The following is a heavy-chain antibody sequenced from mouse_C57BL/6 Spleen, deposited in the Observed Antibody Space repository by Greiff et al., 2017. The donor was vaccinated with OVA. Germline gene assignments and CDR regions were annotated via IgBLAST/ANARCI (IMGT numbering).Heavy chain of an antibody. V-gene: IGHV1-82*01. CDR1: GYAFSSSW. J-gene: IGHJ4*01. CDR2: IYPGDGDT. D-gene: IGHD2-4*01. Sequence: VQLQQSGPELVKPGASVKISCKASGYAFSSSWMNWVKQRPGKGLEWIGRIYPGDGDTNYNGKFKGKATLTADKSSSTAYMQLSSLTSEDSAVYFCARYDYDDATDYWGQGTSVTVSS. CDR3: ARYDYDDATDY.